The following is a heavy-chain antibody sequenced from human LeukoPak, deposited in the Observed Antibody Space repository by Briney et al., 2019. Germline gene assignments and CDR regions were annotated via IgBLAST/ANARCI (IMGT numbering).Heavy chain of an antibody. CDR2: IYHSGST. CDR3: ARGGVYYYGSGSYYDAFDI. CDR1: GGSISSGGYY. D-gene: IGHD3-10*01. Sequence: SETLSLTCTVSGGSISSGGYYWSWIRQPPGKGLEWIGYIYHSGSTYYNPSLKSRVTISVDRSKNQFSLKLSSVTAADTAVYYCARGGVYYYGSGSYYDAFDIWGQGTMVTVSS. V-gene: IGHV4-30-2*01. J-gene: IGHJ3*02.